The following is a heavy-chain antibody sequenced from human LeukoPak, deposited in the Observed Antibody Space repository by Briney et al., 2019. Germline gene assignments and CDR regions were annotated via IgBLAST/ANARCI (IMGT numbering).Heavy chain of an antibody. J-gene: IGHJ4*02. V-gene: IGHV1-46*01. CDR3: AKYAAAGAYDRHSEIDS. CDR1: GYTFTSYH. CDR2: INPSGGTT. D-gene: IGHD3-22*01. Sequence: ASVKVSCKASGYTFTSYHMHWVRQAPGQGLEWMGIINPSGGTTNYAQKFRGRVTMTRDMSTSTVYMELSSLRSEDTAVYYCAKYAAAGAYDRHSEIDSWGQGTLVTVSS.